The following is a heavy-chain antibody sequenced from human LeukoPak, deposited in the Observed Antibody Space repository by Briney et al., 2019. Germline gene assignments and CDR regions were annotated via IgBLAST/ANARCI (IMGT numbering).Heavy chain of an antibody. Sequence: GGSLRLSCAASGFTFRTYWIAWVRQAPGKGLECVTNINPGGSAKYYVDSVKGRFTISRDDAKTSLYPQMDSLRAEDTAVYSCARWGLSYTIDYWGQGTLVTVSS. CDR1: GFTFRTYW. CDR2: INPGGSAK. D-gene: IGHD2-21*01. CDR3: ARWGLSYTIDY. J-gene: IGHJ4*02. V-gene: IGHV3-7*01.